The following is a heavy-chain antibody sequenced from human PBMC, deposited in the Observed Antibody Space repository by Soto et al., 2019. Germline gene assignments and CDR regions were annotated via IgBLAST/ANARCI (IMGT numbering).Heavy chain of an antibody. Sequence: SVKVSCQASGGTFSSYAISWVRQAPGQGLEWMGGIIPIFGTANYAQKFQGRVTITADESTSTAYMELSSLRSEDTAVYYCARDRQWLARGAFDIWGQGTMVTVSS. D-gene: IGHD6-19*01. CDR1: GGTFSSYA. J-gene: IGHJ3*02. CDR3: ARDRQWLARGAFDI. V-gene: IGHV1-69*13. CDR2: IIPIFGTA.